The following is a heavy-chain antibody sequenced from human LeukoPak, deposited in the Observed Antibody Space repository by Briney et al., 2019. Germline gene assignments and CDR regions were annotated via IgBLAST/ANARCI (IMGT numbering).Heavy chain of an antibody. CDR2: INTDGSIT. V-gene: IGHV3-74*01. CDR3: ARDRGPRTGFMVREAYDY. D-gene: IGHD3-10*01. J-gene: IGHJ4*02. CDR1: GFTFSTYW. Sequence: PGGSLRLSCAASGFTFSTYWIHWVRQAPGKGLVWVSRINTDGSITNYADPVKGRFSISRDNVKNTLYLQMSSLRAEDTAVYYCARDRGPRTGFMVREAYDYWGQGTLVTVSS.